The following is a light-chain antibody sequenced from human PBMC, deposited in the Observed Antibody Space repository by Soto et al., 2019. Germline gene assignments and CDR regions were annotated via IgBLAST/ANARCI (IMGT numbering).Light chain of an antibody. CDR1: SSNIGAGYD. Sequence: QAVVTQPPSVSGAPGQRVTISCTGGSSNIGAGYDVHWYRQFPGTAPKHLVYGNNNRPSGISDRFSASKSGPSASLAITGLQAEDEADYYCQSYDTSLRAWVFGGGTKLTVL. CDR2: GNN. V-gene: IGLV1-40*01. CDR3: QSYDTSLRAWV. J-gene: IGLJ3*02.